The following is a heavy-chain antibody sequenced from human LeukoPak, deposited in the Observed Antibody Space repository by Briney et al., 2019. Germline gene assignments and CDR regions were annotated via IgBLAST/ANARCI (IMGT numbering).Heavy chain of an antibody. CDR1: GFTFSSYG. J-gene: IGHJ5*02. CDR3: ARDLGQYYDTSDNWFDP. Sequence: GGSLRLSCAASGFTFSSYGMHWVRQAPGKGLEWVSFIRYDGSNKYYADSVKGRFTISRDNSKNTLYLQMNSLRAEDTAVYYCARDLGQYYDTSDNWFDPWGQGTLVTVSS. V-gene: IGHV3-30*02. D-gene: IGHD3-22*01. CDR2: IRYDGSNK.